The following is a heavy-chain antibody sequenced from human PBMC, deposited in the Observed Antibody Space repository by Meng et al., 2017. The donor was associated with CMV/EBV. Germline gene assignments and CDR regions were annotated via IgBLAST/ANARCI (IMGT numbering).Heavy chain of an antibody. D-gene: IGHD3-3*01. Sequence: GSLRLSCTVSGGSVSSGSYYWSWIRQPPGKGLEWIGYIYYRGSTNYNPSLKSRVTISVYTSKNQFSLKLSSVTAADTAVYYCARAATIFEYYGMDVWGQGTTVTVSS. V-gene: IGHV4-61*01. CDR1: GGSVSSGSYY. CDR3: ARAATIFEYYGMDV. J-gene: IGHJ6*02. CDR2: IYYRGST.